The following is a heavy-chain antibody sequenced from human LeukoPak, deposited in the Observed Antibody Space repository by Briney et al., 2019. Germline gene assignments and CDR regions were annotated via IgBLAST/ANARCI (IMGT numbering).Heavy chain of an antibody. D-gene: IGHD3-3*01. J-gene: IGHJ6*03. CDR2: INSGSGFI. Sequence: PGGSLRLSCAASGFAFGSYTMNWVRQAPGKGLEWVSSINSGSGFIYYADSVRGRLTISRDNAKNSLFLQMNSLRAEDTAVYYCARENYDFWGGYYYYYMDVWGKGTTVTVSS. CDR1: GFAFGSYT. CDR3: ARENYDFWGGYYYYYMDV. V-gene: IGHV3-21*01.